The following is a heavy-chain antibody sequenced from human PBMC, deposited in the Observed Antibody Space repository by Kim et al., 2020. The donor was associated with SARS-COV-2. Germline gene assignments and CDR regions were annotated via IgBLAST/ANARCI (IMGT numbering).Heavy chain of an antibody. Sequence: SETLSLTCTVSGGSISSSSYYWGWIRQPPGKGLEWIGSIYYSGSTYYNPSLKSRVTISVDTSKNQFSLKLSSVTAADTAVYYCARHREDYYDSSGYYYDAEYFQHWGQGTLVTVSS. CDR3: ARHREDYYDSSGYYYDAEYFQH. D-gene: IGHD3-22*01. V-gene: IGHV4-39*01. CDR2: IYYSGST. J-gene: IGHJ1*01. CDR1: GGSISSSSYY.